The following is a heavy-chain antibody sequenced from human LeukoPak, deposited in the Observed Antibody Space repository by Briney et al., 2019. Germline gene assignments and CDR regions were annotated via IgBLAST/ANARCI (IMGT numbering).Heavy chain of an antibody. J-gene: IGHJ4*02. D-gene: IGHD3-10*01. Sequence: SETLSLTCTVSGGSISSYYRSWIRQPPGKGLEWIGYIYNSGSTNYNPSLKSRVTISVDTCKNQFSLKLSSVTAADTAVYYCARENDGSGSFDYWGQGTLVTVSS. CDR3: ARENDGSGSFDY. CDR1: GGSISSYY. CDR2: IYNSGST. V-gene: IGHV4-59*01.